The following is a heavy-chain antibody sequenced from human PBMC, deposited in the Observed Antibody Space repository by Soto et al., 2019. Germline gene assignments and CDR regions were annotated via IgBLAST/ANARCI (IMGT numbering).Heavy chain of an antibody. Sequence: EVQLVESGGGLVQPGRSLRLSCAASGFTFDDYAMPWVRQAPGKGLEWVSGISWNSGSIGYADSVKGRFTISRDNAKNSLYLQMNSLRAEDTAVYYCAKEGVPAARQLGYNWFDPWGQGTLVTVSS. D-gene: IGHD2-2*01. CDR2: ISWNSGSI. J-gene: IGHJ5*02. CDR3: AKEGVPAARQLGYNWFDP. V-gene: IGHV3-9*01. CDR1: GFTFDDYA.